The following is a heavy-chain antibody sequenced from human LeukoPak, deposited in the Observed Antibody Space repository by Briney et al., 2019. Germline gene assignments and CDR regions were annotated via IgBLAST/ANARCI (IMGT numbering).Heavy chain of an antibody. V-gene: IGHV3-23*01. D-gene: IGHD3-10*01. CDR3: AKDRRLWFGQLLIDS. J-gene: IGHJ4*02. Sequence: SGGSLRLSCTASGFTFSNYAMAWVRQAPGKGLEWLSVISSRSDGTYYADNAKGRFTISRDNSKNTVSLQMNRLRVDDTATYYCAKDRRLWFGQLLIDSWGQGTLVAVSS. CDR2: ISSRSDGT. CDR1: GFTFSNYA.